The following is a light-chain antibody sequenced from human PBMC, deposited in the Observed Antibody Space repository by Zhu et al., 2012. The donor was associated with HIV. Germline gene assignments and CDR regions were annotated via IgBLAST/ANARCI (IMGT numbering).Light chain of an antibody. CDR1: QSVSSSY. V-gene: IGKV3-20*01. J-gene: IGKJ5*01. CDR3: QQYGSSPIT. CDR2: GAS. Sequence: EIVMTQSPATLSVSPGERATLSCRASQSVSSSYLAWYQQKPGQAPRLLIYGASTRATGIPDRISGSGSGTDFTLTISRLEPEDFAVYYCQQYGSSPITFGQGTRLEIK.